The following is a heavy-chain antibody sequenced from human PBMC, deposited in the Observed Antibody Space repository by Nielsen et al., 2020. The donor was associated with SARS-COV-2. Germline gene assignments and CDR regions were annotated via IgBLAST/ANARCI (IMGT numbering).Heavy chain of an antibody. D-gene: IGHD3-10*01. V-gene: IGHV7-4-1*02. Sequence: ASVKVSCKASGYTFTHYAINWVRQAPGQGLEWMGWMNTNTGDPMYAQDFTGRVVFSLDSSVSTAYLHISGLKPEDTAVYYCARGGIALVRGPPERFDRWGQGALVTVSS. CDR2: MNTNTGDP. CDR1: GYTFTHYA. J-gene: IGHJ5*02. CDR3: ARGGIALVRGPPERFDR.